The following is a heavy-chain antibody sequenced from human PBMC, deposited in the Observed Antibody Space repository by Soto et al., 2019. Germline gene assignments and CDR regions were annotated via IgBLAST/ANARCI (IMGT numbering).Heavy chain of an antibody. CDR1: GFSFGNYW. D-gene: IGHD3-3*01. V-gene: IGHV3-7*03. J-gene: IGHJ4*02. CDR3: ARDVGPVTIFGEALSGYFDF. CDR2: IKEDGSER. Sequence: GGSLRLSCAVSGFSFGNYWMSWVRQAPGKGLEWLASIKEDGSERYYLDSVKGRFTISRDNAKDSLSLQMNSLRGEDTAFYYCARDVGPVTIFGEALSGYFDFWGQGTLVTVS.